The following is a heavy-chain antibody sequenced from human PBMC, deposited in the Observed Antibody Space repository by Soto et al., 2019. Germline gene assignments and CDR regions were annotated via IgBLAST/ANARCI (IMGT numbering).Heavy chain of an antibody. CDR3: ASWLLWWDSYDMDV. Sequence: NPGGSLRLSCAASGFTFSSYSMNWVRQAPGKGLEWVSSISSSSSYIYYADSVKDRFTISRDNAKNSLYLQMNSLRAEDTAVYYCASWLLWWDSYDMDVWGKGTTVTVSS. D-gene: IGHD3-10*01. V-gene: IGHV3-21*01. CDR1: GFTFSSYS. J-gene: IGHJ6*03. CDR2: ISSSSSYI.